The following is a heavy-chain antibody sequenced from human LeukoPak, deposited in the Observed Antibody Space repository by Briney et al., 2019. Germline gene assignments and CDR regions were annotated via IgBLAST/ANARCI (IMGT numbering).Heavy chain of an antibody. CDR3: AKAGTGRNYYYMDV. CDR1: GFTFSSYV. D-gene: IGHD1-14*01. V-gene: IGHV3-33*06. J-gene: IGHJ6*03. CDR2: IWYDGSNK. Sequence: GRSLRLSCAASGFTFSSYVMHWVRQAPGKGLEWVAVIWYDGSNKYYADSVKGRFTISRDNSKNTLYLQMNSLRAEDTAVYHCAKAGTGRNYYYMDVWGKGTTVTVSS.